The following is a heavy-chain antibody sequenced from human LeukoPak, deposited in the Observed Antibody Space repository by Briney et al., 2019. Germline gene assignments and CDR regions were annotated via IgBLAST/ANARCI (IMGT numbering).Heavy chain of an antibody. Sequence: RGSLRLSCAASGFTFSSSWMSSVRQAPGKGLEWVANIKQDGSEKYSVDSVKGRFTISRDNDKNSLYLQMNSLRAEDTAVYYCATRNWGSNAFDIWGQGTMVTVSS. CDR1: GFTFSSSW. CDR2: IKQDGSEK. D-gene: IGHD7-27*01. V-gene: IGHV3-7*01. CDR3: ATRNWGSNAFDI. J-gene: IGHJ3*02.